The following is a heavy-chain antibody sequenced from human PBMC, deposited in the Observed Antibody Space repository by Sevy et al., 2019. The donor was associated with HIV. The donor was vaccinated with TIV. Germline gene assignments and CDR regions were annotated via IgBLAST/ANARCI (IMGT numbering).Heavy chain of an antibody. D-gene: IGHD6-25*01. CDR3: ARALAAAASY. J-gene: IGHJ4*02. CDR1: GFTFSSYW. Sequence: GGSLRPSCAASGFTFSSYWMNWVRQAPGKGLEWVANIKQDGSEKYYVDSVKGRFTISRDNAKNSMHLQMNSLRAEDTAVYYCARALAAAASYWGQGTLVTVSS. CDR2: IKQDGSEK. V-gene: IGHV3-7*01.